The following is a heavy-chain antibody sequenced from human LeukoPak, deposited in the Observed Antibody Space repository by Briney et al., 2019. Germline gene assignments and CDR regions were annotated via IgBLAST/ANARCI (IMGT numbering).Heavy chain of an antibody. D-gene: IGHD1-26*01. V-gene: IGHV1-45*02. Sequence: SVKVSCKASGYTFTYRYLHWVRQAPGQALEWMGWITPFNGNTNYAQKFQDRVTITRDRSMSTAYMELSSLRSEDTAVYYCARARVGANLLDVWGKGTTVTVSS. J-gene: IGHJ6*04. CDR1: GYTFTYRY. CDR2: ITPFNGNT. CDR3: ARARVGANLLDV.